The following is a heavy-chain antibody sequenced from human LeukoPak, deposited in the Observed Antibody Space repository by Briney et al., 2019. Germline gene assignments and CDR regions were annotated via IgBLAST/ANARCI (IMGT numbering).Heavy chain of an antibody. CDR1: GFTFSNYW. D-gene: IGHD3-10*01. Sequence: RSGGSLRLSCAASGFTFSNYWMSWVRQAPGKGLEWVANIKKDGSEKYYVDSVKGRFTISRDNAKNSLYLQMNGLTAEDTAVYYCVRPFEDPTLFDPWGQGTLVTVSS. CDR3: VRPFEDPTLFDP. J-gene: IGHJ5*02. CDR2: IKKDGSEK. V-gene: IGHV3-7*01.